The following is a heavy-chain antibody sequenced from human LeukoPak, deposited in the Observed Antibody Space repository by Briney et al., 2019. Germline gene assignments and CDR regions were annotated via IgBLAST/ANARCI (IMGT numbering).Heavy chain of an antibody. V-gene: IGHV3-49*03. D-gene: IGHD6-13*01. CDR3: TFPRSYSSSWYVPGVY. CDR2: IRSKAYGGTT. CDR1: GFTFGDYA. Sequence: GGSLRLSCTASGFTFGDYAMSWFRQAPGKGLEWVGFIRSKAYGGTTEYAASVKGRFTISRDDSKSIAYLQMNSLKTEDTAVYYCTFPRSYSSSWYVPGVYWGQGTLVTVSS. J-gene: IGHJ4*02.